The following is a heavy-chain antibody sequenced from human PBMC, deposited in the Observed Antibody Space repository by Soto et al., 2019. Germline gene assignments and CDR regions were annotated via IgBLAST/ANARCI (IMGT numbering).Heavy chain of an antibody. CDR2: IRAKAYGGAT. Sequence: PGGSLRLSCTTSGFTFGDYAMGWFRQAPGKGLEWVSFIRAKAYGGATAYAASVKGRFTISRDDSKSIAYLQMDSLITEDTGVYYCARDSISRVAGFDSWGQGTPVTVSS. V-gene: IGHV3-49*03. D-gene: IGHD6-19*01. CDR1: GFTFGDYA. J-gene: IGHJ4*02. CDR3: ARDSISRVAGFDS.